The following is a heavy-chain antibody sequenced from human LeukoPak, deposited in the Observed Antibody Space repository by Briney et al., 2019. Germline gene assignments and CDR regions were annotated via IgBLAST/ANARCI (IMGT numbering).Heavy chain of an antibody. D-gene: IGHD3-22*01. CDR3: AKASYYDSSGYYTN. J-gene: IGHJ4*02. CDR2: ISWNSGSI. V-gene: IGHV3-9*01. CDR1: GFTFDDYA. Sequence: GRSLRLSCAASGFTFDDYAMHWVRQAPGKGLEGVSGISWNSGSIGYADSVKGRFTSSIDNAKNSLYLQMKSLRAEDTALYYCAKASYYDSSGYYTNWGQGTLVTVSS.